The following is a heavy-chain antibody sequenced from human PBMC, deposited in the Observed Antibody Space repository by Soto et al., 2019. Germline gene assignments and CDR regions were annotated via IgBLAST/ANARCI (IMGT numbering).Heavy chain of an antibody. Sequence: TLSLTCAISGDSVSSNSAAWNWIRQSPSRGLEWLGRTYYRSKWYNDYAVSVKSRITINPDTSKNQFSLQLNSVTPEDTAVYYCARDQLDIVVADPSLTQQYYYGMDVWGQGTTVTVSS. D-gene: IGHD2-2*03. CDR3: ARDQLDIVVADPSLTQQYYYGMDV. V-gene: IGHV6-1*01. J-gene: IGHJ6*02. CDR2: TYYRSKWYN. CDR1: GDSVSSNSAA.